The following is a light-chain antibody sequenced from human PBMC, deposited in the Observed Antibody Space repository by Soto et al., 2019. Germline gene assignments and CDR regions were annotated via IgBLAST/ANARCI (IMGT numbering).Light chain of an antibody. V-gene: IGLV1-44*01. CDR2: SNN. CDR3: IAWDDNLSNNV. J-gene: IGLJ1*01. Sequence: QSVLTQPPSASGTPGQRVTISCSGSSSDIGTSPVNWYQQLPGTAPKLIIYSNNQRPSGVPDRFSGSKSGTSASLAISGLQCEDEADYYCIAWDDNLSNNVFGIGTKLTVL. CDR1: SSDIGTSP.